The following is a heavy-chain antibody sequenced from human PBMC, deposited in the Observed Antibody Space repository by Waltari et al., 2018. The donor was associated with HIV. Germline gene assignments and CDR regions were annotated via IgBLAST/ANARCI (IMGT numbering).Heavy chain of an antibody. V-gene: IGHV1-46*01. J-gene: IGHJ4*02. CDR3: ARDLFPSLSMVRESIHLFDS. D-gene: IGHD3-10*01. Sequence: QVQLVQSGAEVKKPGASVKVSCKAAGYTFSTYYMHWVRQAPGQGLEWMGIINPSGGNTNYAQKFQGRVTMTRDTSTSTVYMDLSSLRSEDTAVYYCARDLFPSLSMVRESIHLFDSWGQGTLVTVSS. CDR2: INPSGGNT. CDR1: GYTFSTYY.